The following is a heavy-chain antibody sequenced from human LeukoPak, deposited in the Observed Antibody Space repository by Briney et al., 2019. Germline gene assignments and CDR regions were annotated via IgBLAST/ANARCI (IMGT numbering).Heavy chain of an antibody. CDR1: GFTFSRYW. V-gene: IGHV3-74*01. CDR3: AREWGIVVVPAPTDV. D-gene: IGHD2-2*01. CDR2: INPDGSST. Sequence: PGGSLRLSCAASGFTFSRYWMHWVRQPPGKGLVWVSRINPDGSSTNYADSVKGRFTISRDNAKNTLYLQMNSLIAEDTAVYYCAREWGIVVVPAPTDVWGKGTTVTVSS. J-gene: IGHJ6*04.